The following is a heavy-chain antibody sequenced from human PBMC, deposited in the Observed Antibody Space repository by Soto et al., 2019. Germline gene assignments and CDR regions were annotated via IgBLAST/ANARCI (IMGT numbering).Heavy chain of an antibody. CDR1: GYTFTGYY. CDR2: INPKTGDT. D-gene: IGHD6-6*01. V-gene: IGHV1-2*02. Sequence: QMQLVQSGAEARKPGASVKVSCKTSGYTFTGYYLNWVRQAPGRGLEWVGGINPKTGDTNNAQKFQGRVTMTTDTSISKGYMELSGMKSDATAVYYCVGGDHLVRWGKGTRATVPS. CDR3: VGGDHLVR. J-gene: IGHJ4*02.